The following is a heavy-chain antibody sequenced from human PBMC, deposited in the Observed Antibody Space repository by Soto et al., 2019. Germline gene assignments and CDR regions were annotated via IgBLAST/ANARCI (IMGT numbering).Heavy chain of an antibody. CDR1: GFSLSNPRMG. Sequence: QVTLKESGPVLVKPTETLTLTCTVSGFSLSNPRMGVSWIRQPPGKALEWLAHIFSNAEKSYSTYLTSRLTISKDTSKSQVVLTMTNMDPVDTGTYYCARTGSYDFGRGSFQPAHYGLDVWGQGTTVTVSS. D-gene: IGHD3-3*01. CDR2: IFSNAEK. CDR3: ARTGSYDFGRGSFQPAHYGLDV. V-gene: IGHV2-26*01. J-gene: IGHJ6*02.